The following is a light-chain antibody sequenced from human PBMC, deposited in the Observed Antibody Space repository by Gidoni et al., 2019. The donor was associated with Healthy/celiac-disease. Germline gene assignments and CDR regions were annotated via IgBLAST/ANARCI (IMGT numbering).Light chain of an antibody. V-gene: IGKV3-11*01. CDR1: QSVSSY. CDR2: DAS. J-gene: IGKJ3*01. Sequence: EIVLTQSPAILSLSPGERATRSCRASQSVSSYLAWYQQKPGQAPRLLIYDASNRATGIPARFSGSGSGTDFTLTISSLEPEDFAVYYCQQRSNWPTFGPGTKVDIK. CDR3: QQRSNWPT.